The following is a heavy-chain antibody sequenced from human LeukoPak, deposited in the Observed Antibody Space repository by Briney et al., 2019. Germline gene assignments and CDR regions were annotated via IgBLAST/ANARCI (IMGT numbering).Heavy chain of an antibody. V-gene: IGHV1-46*01. CDR1: GCTFSSYG. J-gene: IGHJ4*02. CDR2: INPSGGST. Sequence: ASVKVSCKASGCTFSSYGISWVRQAPGQGLEWMGLINPSGGSTSYAQKFQGRVTMTRDTSTSTVYMELSSLRSEDTAVYYCARGRGSTSYYFDYWGQGTLVTVSS. CDR3: ARGRGSTSYYFDY. D-gene: IGHD2-2*01.